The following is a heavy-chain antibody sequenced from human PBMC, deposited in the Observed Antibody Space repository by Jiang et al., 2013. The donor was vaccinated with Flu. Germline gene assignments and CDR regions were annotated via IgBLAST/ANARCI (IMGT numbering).Heavy chain of an antibody. CDR2: ISGSGSST. CDR3: AKLPCSGGSCSRRGAFDI. V-gene: IGHV3-23*04. Sequence: QLVESGGGLVQPGGSLRLSCAASGFTFSSYAMSWVRQAPGKGLEWVSTISGSGSSTYYADSVKGRFTVSRDNSKNTLYLQMNSLRAEDTAVYYCAKLPCSGGSCSRRGAFDIWGQGTVVTVSS. J-gene: IGHJ3*02. D-gene: IGHD2-15*01. CDR1: GFTFSSYA.